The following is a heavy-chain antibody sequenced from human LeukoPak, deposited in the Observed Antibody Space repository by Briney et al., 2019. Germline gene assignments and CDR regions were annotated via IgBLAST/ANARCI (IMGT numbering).Heavy chain of an antibody. CDR2: ISSSSSYI. CDR3: TRDLGRWLQLSHYFDY. CDR1: RFTFSSYS. Sequence: GGSLRLSCAASRFTFSSYSMNWVRQAPGKGLEWVSSISSSSSYIYYADSVKGRFTISRDNAKNSLYLQMNSLRAEDTAVYYCTRDLGRWLQLSHYFDYWGQGTLVTVSS. V-gene: IGHV3-21*01. J-gene: IGHJ4*02. D-gene: IGHD5-24*01.